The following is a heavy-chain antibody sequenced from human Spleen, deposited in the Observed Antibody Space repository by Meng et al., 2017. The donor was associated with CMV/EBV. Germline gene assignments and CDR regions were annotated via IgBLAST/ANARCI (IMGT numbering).Heavy chain of an antibody. J-gene: IGHJ6*02. D-gene: IGHD4-11*01. CDR3: ARDRSNYHYYYGMDV. Sequence: SETLSLTCTVSGGSVSNGSYYWSWLRQPPGKGLEWIGYIYYSGSTNYNPSLKSRVTISVDTSKNQFSLKLSSVTAADTAVYYCARDRSNYHYYYGMDVWGQGTTVTVSS. CDR1: GGSVSNGSYY. V-gene: IGHV4-61*01. CDR2: IYYSGST.